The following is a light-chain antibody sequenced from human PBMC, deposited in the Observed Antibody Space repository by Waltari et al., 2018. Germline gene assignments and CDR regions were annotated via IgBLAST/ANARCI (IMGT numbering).Light chain of an antibody. CDR3: QQYYSTRPLT. V-gene: IGKV4-1*01. CDR1: QCVLYSSNNKTY. CDR2: WAS. Sequence: DIVITQSPDSLAVSLGERATIKCNTSQCVLYSSNNKTYLAWFQQKPGQAPKLLINWASTRESGVPDRFSGSGSGTDFTLTISSLQAEDVAVYYCQQYYSTRPLTFGGGTKVEIK. J-gene: IGKJ4*01.